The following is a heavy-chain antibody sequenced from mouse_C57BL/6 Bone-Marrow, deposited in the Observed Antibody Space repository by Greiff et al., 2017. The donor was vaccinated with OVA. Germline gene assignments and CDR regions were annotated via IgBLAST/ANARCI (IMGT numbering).Heavy chain of an antibody. V-gene: IGHV1-19*01. J-gene: IGHJ2*01. D-gene: IGHD2-3*01. CDR3: ARGDGYYDYFDY. Sequence: EVQRVESGPVLVKPGASVKMSCKASGYTFTDYYMNWVKQSHGKSLEWIGVINPYNGGTSYNQKFKGKATLTVDKSSSTAYMELNSLTSEDSAVYYCARGDGYYDYFDYWGQGTTLTVSS. CDR1: GYTFTDYY. CDR2: INPYNGGT.